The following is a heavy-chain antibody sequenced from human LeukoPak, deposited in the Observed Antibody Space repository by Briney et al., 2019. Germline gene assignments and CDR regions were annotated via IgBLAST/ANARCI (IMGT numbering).Heavy chain of an antibody. V-gene: IGHV1-24*01. Sequence: ASVKVSCKVSGYTLTELSMHWVRQAPGKGLEWMGGFDPEDGETIYAQKFKGRVTMTEDTSTDTAYMELSSLRSEDTAVYYCATGFDGDYAFDYWGQGTLVTVSS. CDR1: GYTLTELS. CDR2: FDPEDGET. CDR3: ATGFDGDYAFDY. D-gene: IGHD4-17*01. J-gene: IGHJ4*02.